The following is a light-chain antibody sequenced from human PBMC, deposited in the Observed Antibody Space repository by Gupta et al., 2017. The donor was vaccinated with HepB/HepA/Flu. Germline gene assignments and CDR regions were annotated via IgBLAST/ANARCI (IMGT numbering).Light chain of an antibody. CDR3: LLYYGGAQPWV. CDR2: SIG. V-gene: IGLV7-43*01. Sequence: QTVVTQEPSLTVSPGGTVTLTCASSTGAVTSGYYPNWFQQKPGQAPRALIYSIGNKHSWTPARFSGYLLGGKAALTLSGVQPEDEAEYYCLLYYGGAQPWVFGGGTKLTVL. CDR1: TGAVTSGYY. J-gene: IGLJ3*02.